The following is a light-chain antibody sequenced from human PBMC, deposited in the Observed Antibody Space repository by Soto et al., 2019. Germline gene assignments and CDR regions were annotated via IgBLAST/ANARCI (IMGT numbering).Light chain of an antibody. J-gene: IGLJ1*01. CDR3: CSYAGSYTIYV. V-gene: IGLV2-11*01. Sequence: QSVLTQPRSVSGSPGQSVTISCTGTSSDVGGYNYVSWYQQHPGKAPKLMIYDVSKRPSGVPDRFSGSKSGNTASLTISGLQAEDEADDYCCSYAGSYTIYVFGTGTKVTVL. CDR1: SSDVGGYNY. CDR2: DVS.